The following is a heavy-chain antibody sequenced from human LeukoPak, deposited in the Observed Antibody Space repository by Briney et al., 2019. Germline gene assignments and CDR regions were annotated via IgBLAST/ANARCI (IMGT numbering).Heavy chain of an antibody. D-gene: IGHD3-22*01. CDR2: IYYSGST. Sequence: SETLSLTCTVSGGSISSSSYYWGWIRQPPGKGLEWIGSIYYSGSTNYSPSLKSRVTISVDTSKNQSSLKLSSVTAADTAVYFCAREDYYNSGGYYLDYWGQGTLVTVSS. CDR1: GGSISSSSYY. V-gene: IGHV4-39*07. CDR3: AREDYYNSGGYYLDY. J-gene: IGHJ4*02.